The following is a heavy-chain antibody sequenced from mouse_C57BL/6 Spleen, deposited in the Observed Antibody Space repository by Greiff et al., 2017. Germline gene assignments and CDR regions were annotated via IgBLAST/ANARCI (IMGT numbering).Heavy chain of an antibody. CDR3: ARPHYYGSSMDY. J-gene: IGHJ4*01. V-gene: IGHV5-17*01. CDR2: LSSGSSTI. D-gene: IGHD1-1*01. Sequence: DVKLVESGGGLVKPGGSLKLSCAASGFTFSDYGMHWVRQAPEKGLEWVAYLSSGSSTIYYADTVKGRFTISRDNAKNTLFLQMTSLRSEDTAMYYCARPHYYGSSMDYWGQGTSVTVSS. CDR1: GFTFSDYG.